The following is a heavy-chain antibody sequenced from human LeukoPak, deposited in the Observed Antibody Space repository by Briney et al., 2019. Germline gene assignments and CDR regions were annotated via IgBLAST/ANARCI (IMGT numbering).Heavy chain of an antibody. J-gene: IGHJ6*02. CDR3: ARDLHYYVAMDV. D-gene: IGHD3-10*02. V-gene: IGHV3-23*01. CDR2: IGVTGRST. Sequence: PGGSLRLSCAASGFTFSRYAMTWVRQAPGKGLEWVSAIGVTGRSTYYADSVKGRFTISRDNSKNILFLHLNSLRAEDTALYYCARDLHYYVAMDVWGQGTTVTVSS. CDR1: GFTFSRYA.